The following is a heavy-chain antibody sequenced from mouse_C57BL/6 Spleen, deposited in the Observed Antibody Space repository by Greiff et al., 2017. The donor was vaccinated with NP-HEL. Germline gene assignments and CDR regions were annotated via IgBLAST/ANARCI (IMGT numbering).Heavy chain of an antibody. CDR1: GFTFSSYA. D-gene: IGHD4-1*01. CDR3: ARDSFDWDAMDY. CDR2: ISDGGSYT. V-gene: IGHV5-4*01. J-gene: IGHJ4*01. Sequence: EVQGVESGGGLVKPGGSLKLSCAASGFTFSSYAMSWVRQTPEKRLEWVATISDGGSYTYYPDNVKGRFTISRDNAKNNLYLQMSHLKSKDTAMYYCARDSFDWDAMDYWGQGTSVTVSS.